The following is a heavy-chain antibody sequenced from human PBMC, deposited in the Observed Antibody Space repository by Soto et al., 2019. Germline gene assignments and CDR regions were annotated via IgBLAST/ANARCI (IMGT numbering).Heavy chain of an antibody. D-gene: IGHD3-9*01. J-gene: IGHJ6*03. CDR1: GYTFTSYA. CDR2: INAGNGNT. CDR3: ASGGAILTGSPPGGYYYYMDV. V-gene: IGHV1-3*01. Sequence: QVQLVQSGAEVKKPGASVKVSCKASGYTFTSYAMHWVRQAPGQRLEWMGGINAGNGNTKYSQKFPGRVTITRDTYASTAYMELSSLRSEDTAVYYCASGGAILTGSPPGGYYYYMDVWGKGTTVTVSS.